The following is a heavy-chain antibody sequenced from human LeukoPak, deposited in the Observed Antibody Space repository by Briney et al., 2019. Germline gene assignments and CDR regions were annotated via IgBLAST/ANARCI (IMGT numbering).Heavy chain of an antibody. Sequence: SETLSLTCAVSGGSINAYHWTWIRQAPGKGLEWIGYFSYPGTSNYNPSLKSRVTISVDTSKNQFSLKLSSVTAADTAVYYCARHCSSTSCYRSGNWFDPWGQGTLVTVSS. D-gene: IGHD2-2*02. CDR1: GGSINAYH. CDR3: ARHCSSTSCYRSGNWFDP. J-gene: IGHJ5*02. CDR2: FSYPGTS. V-gene: IGHV4-59*01.